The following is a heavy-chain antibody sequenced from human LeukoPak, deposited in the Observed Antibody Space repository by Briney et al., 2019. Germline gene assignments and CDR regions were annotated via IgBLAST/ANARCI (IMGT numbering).Heavy chain of an antibody. CDR3: ATALFRGSGSYRIFDY. J-gene: IGHJ4*02. D-gene: IGHD3-10*01. V-gene: IGHV1-24*01. CDR2: FDPEDGET. CDR1: GYTLTELS. Sequence: ASVNVSCKVSGYTLTELSMHWVRQAPGKGREGRGGFDPEDGETIYAQKFQGRVTMTEDTSTDTAYMALSSLRSEDTAVYSCATALFRGSGSYRIFDYWGQGTMVTVSS.